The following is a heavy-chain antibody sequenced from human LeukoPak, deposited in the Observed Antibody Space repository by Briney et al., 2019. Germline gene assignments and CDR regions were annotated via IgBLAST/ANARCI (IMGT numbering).Heavy chain of an antibody. CDR3: ARDLSLAVPVQGY. J-gene: IGHJ4*02. D-gene: IGHD6-19*01. Sequence: ASVKVSCKASGYTFTGYYMHWVRQAPGQGLEWMGWINPNSGGTNYAQKFQGRVTMTGDTSISTAYMELSRLRSDDTAVYYCARDLSLAVPVQGYWGQGTLVTVSS. V-gene: IGHV1-2*02. CDR2: INPNSGGT. CDR1: GYTFTGYY.